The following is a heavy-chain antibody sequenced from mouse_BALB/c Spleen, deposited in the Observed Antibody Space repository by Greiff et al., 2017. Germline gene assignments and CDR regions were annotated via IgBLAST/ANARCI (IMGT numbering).Heavy chain of an antibody. CDR1: GYTFTSYW. V-gene: IGHV1-7*01. J-gene: IGHJ4*01. CDR2: INPSTGYT. CDR3: AKYRYDNYYAMDY. Sequence: QVQLKESGAELAKPGASVKMSCKASGYTFTSYWMHWVKQRPGQGLEWIGYINPSTGYTEYNQKFKDKATLTADKSSSTAYMQLSSLTSEDSAVYYCAKYRYDNYYAMDYWGQGTSVTVSS. D-gene: IGHD2-14*01.